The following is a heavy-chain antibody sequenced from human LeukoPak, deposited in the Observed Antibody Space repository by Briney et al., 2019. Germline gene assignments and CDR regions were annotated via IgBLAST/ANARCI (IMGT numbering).Heavy chain of an antibody. CDR3: AKDLSGGITIFGVVTSNAFDI. D-gene: IGHD3-3*01. CDR1: GFTFSSYA. Sequence: PGGSLRLSCAASGFTFSSYAMSWVRQAPGKGLEWVSAISGSGGSTYYADSVKGRFTISRDNSKNTLYLQMNSLRAEDTAVYYCAKDLSGGITIFGVVTSNAFDIWGQGTMVTASS. V-gene: IGHV3-23*01. J-gene: IGHJ3*02. CDR2: ISGSGGST.